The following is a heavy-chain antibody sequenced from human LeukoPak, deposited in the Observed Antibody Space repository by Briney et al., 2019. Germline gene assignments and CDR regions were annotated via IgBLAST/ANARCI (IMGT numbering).Heavy chain of an antibody. V-gene: IGHV3-23*01. D-gene: IGHD5-24*01. CDR1: GXTFTSYS. J-gene: IGHJ4*02. CDR3: AKRPSRDGYNC. CDR2: ISGSGDST. Sequence: GGSLRLSCATYGXTFTSYSVSWVRQAPGKGLEWVSGISGSGDSTNYADSVKGRFTISRDNSKNTVYLQMNSLRAEDMALYYCAKRPSRDGYNCWGQGTLVTVSS.